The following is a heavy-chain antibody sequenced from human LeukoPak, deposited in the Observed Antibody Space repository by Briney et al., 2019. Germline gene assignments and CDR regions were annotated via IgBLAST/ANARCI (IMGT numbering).Heavy chain of an antibody. CDR2: INHSGST. Sequence: SETLSLTCAVYGGSFSGYYWSWIRQPPGKGLEWIGEINHSGSTNYNPSLKSRVTISVDTSKNQFSLKLSSVTAADTAVYYCARGGLEYDFLSSNTSPYYYYYMDVWGKGTTVTVSS. V-gene: IGHV4-34*01. D-gene: IGHD3-3*01. CDR1: GGSFSGYY. CDR3: ARGGLEYDFLSSNTSPYYYYYMDV. J-gene: IGHJ6*03.